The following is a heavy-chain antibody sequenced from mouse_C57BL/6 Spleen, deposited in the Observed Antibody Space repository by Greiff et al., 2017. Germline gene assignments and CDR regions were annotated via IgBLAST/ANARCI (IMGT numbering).Heavy chain of an antibody. D-gene: IGHD1-1*01. Sequence: DVKLVESGGDLVKPGGSLKLSCAASGFTFSSYGMSWVRQTPDKRLEWVATISSGGSYTYYPDSVKGRFTISRDNAKNTLYLQMRSLKSDDTAMYYCAITTVVAHWYFDVWGTGTTVTVSS. CDR1: GFTFSSYG. V-gene: IGHV5-6*02. J-gene: IGHJ1*03. CDR3: AITTVVAHWYFDV. CDR2: ISSGGSYT.